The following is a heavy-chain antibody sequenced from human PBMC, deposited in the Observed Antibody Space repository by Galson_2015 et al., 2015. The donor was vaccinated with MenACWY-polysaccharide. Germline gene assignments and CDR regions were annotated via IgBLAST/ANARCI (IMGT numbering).Heavy chain of an antibody. J-gene: IGHJ4*02. CDR1: GFPFRDYY. V-gene: IGHV3-11*01. D-gene: IGHD3-10*01. CDR3: ARDPRGARSSYFDN. CDR2: TSGSGSAT. Sequence: LRLSCAASGFPFRDYYLHWIRQAPGQGLEWVSYTSGSGSATYFADSVKGRFIISRDNAKNSLYLQMNSLRAEDTAVYYCARDPRGARSSYFDNWGQGIQVTVSS.